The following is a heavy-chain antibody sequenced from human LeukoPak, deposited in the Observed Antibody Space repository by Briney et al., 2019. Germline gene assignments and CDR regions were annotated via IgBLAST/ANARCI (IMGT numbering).Heavy chain of an antibody. J-gene: IGHJ3*02. Sequence: GGSLRLSCAASGFTFSSNYMSWVRQAPGKGLEWVSVIYSGGSTYYADSVKGRFTISRDNSKNTLYLQMNSLRAGDTAVYYCARVCSGGSCYSVYAFDIWGQGTMVTVSS. CDR2: IYSGGST. V-gene: IGHV3-53*01. D-gene: IGHD2-15*01. CDR3: ARVCSGGSCYSVYAFDI. CDR1: GFTFSSNY.